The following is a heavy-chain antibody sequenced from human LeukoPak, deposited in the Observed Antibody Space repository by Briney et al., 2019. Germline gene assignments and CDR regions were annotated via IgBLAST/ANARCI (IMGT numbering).Heavy chain of an antibody. D-gene: IGHD1-26*01. J-gene: IGHJ4*02. CDR1: GYTFTSYY. CDR3: ARLDRVGAPLDY. V-gene: IGHV1-46*01. CDR2: INPSGGST. Sequence: GASVKVSCKASGYTFTSYYMHWVRQAPGQGLEWMGIINPSGGSTSYAQKFQGRVTMTRDMSTSTVYMELSSLRSEDTAVYYCARLDRVGAPLDYWGQGTLVTVSS.